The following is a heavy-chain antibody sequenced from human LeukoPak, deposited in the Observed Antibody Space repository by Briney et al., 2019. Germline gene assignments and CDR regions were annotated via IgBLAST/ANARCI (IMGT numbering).Heavy chain of an antibody. CDR2: TSGSGTIT. Sequence: PGGTLRLSCAASGFTFSNFGMSWVRQAPGKGLELVSTTSGSGTITYYADSVKGRFTISRDNSKNTLSLQVNSLRAEDTAVYYCAKDLWSVVTLTLDYWGQGTLVTVSS. D-gene: IGHD2-21*02. CDR1: GFTFSNFG. J-gene: IGHJ4*02. V-gene: IGHV3-23*01. CDR3: AKDLWSVVTLTLDY.